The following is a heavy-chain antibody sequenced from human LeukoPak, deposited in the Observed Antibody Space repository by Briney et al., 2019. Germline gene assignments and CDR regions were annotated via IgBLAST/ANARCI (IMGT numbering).Heavy chain of an antibody. CDR1: GGSISSGGYY. D-gene: IGHD6-19*01. CDR3: ARDPSYSSGLRFFDY. J-gene: IGHJ4*02. CDR2: VYYSGYT. V-gene: IGHV4-39*07. Sequence: SETLSLTCTVSGGSISSGGYYWSWIRQPPGKGLEWIGTVYYSGYTYHNPSLKSRVTISADTSKNHFSLKLSSVTAADTAVYYCARDPSYSSGLRFFDYWGQGTLVTVSS.